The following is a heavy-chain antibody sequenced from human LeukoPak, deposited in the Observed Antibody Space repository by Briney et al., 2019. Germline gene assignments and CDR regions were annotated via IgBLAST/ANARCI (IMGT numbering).Heavy chain of an antibody. Sequence: GGSLRLSCAASGFTFSSYAMSWVRQAPGKGLEWVSYISSSGSTIYYADSVKGRFTISRDNAKNSLYLQMNSLRAEDTAVYYCARDFGDYYGGSFDYWGQGTLVTVSS. D-gene: IGHD4-23*01. CDR2: ISSSGSTI. CDR3: ARDFGDYYGGSFDY. CDR1: GFTFSSYA. V-gene: IGHV3-48*04. J-gene: IGHJ4*02.